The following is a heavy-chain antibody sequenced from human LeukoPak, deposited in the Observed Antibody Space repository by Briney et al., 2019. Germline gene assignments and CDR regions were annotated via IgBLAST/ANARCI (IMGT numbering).Heavy chain of an antibody. V-gene: IGHV4-39*02. CDR2: IYYTGKI. CDR3: ARRRYYDSTGYFE. J-gene: IGHJ1*01. CDR1: GDFISSSSYY. Sequence: PSETLSLTCTVSGDFISSSSYYWGWIRQPPGKGLEWIGDIYYTGKIYYNPSLKSRFFISIDTSKNYFSLNLNFVTAADTAVYYCARRRYYDSTGYFEWGRGSLVTVSS. D-gene: IGHD3-22*01.